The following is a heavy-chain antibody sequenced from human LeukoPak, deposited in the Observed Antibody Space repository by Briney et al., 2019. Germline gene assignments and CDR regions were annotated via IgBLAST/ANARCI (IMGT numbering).Heavy chain of an antibody. CDR2: VYYSGST. Sequence: SETLSLTCAVSGGTISNYYWTWVRQPPGKGLEWIGCVYYSGSTNYTPSLKSRVTISIDTSKKQFSLKLYSVTAADTDVYYCARDSGVAAAIDSWGQGTLVTVSS. D-gene: IGHD6-25*01. CDR3: ARDSGVAAAIDS. J-gene: IGHJ4*02. CDR1: GGTISNYY. V-gene: IGHV4-59*01.